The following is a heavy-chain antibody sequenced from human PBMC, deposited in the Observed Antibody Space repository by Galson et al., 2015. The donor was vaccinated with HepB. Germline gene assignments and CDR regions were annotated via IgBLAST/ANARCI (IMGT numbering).Heavy chain of an antibody. J-gene: IGHJ6*02. Sequence: SVKVSCKASGGTFSSYAISWVRQAPGQGLEWMGGIIPIFGTANYAQKFQGRVTITADESTSTAYMELSSLRSEDTAVYYCARGWGGGDFPDYYYGMDVWGQGTTVTVSS. CDR3: ARGWGGGDFPDYYYGMDV. CDR1: GGTFSSYA. D-gene: IGHD2-21*02. V-gene: IGHV1-69*13. CDR2: IIPIFGTA.